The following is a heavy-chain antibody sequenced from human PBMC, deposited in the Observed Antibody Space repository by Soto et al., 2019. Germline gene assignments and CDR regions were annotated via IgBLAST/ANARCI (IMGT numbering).Heavy chain of an antibody. D-gene: IGHD3-22*01. Sequence: PSETLSLTCTVSGGSISSYYWSWIRQPPGKGLEWIGYIYYSGSTYYNPSLKSRVTISVDTFKNQFSLKLSSVTAADTAVYYCARIRFGYDSSGYDYWGQGTLVTVSS. CDR1: GGSISSYY. J-gene: IGHJ4*02. V-gene: IGHV4-30-4*01. CDR3: ARIRFGYDSSGYDY. CDR2: IYYSGST.